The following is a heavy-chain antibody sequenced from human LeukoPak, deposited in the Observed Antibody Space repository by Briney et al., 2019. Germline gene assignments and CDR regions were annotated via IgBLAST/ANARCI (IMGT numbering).Heavy chain of an antibody. J-gene: IGHJ4*02. V-gene: IGHV4-59*01. Sequence: SETLSLTCTVSGGSISSYYWSWIRQPPGKRLEWIGYMHYSGSTNYNPSLKSRVTISVDTSKNQFSLKLSSVTAADTAVYYCARWILYSSGSYSDYWGQGTLVTVSS. CDR1: GGSISSYY. D-gene: IGHD3-10*01. CDR2: MHYSGST. CDR3: ARWILYSSGSYSDY.